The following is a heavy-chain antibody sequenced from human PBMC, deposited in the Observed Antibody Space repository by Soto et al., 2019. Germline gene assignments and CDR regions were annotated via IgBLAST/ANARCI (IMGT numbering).Heavy chain of an antibody. Sequence: QVQLGESGGGVVQPGRSLRLSCAASGFTFSSYGMHWFRQAPGKGLEWVAVIWYDGSNKYYADSVKGRFTISRDNSKNTLYLQMNSLRAEDTAVYYCEREGCVGQWLDHFDYWGQGTLVTVSS. J-gene: IGHJ4*02. CDR3: EREGCVGQWLDHFDY. D-gene: IGHD6-19*01. V-gene: IGHV3-33*01. CDR1: GFTFSSYG. CDR2: IWYDGSNK.